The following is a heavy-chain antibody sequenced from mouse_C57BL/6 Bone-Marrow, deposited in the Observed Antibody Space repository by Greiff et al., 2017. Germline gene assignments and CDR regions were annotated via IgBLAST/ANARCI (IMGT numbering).Heavy chain of an antibody. D-gene: IGHD1-1*01. CDR2: IWWDDDK. CDR1: GFSLRPFGMG. Sequence: QVTLKVSGPGILQPSQTLSLTCSFSGFSLRPFGMGVGWIRKPSGKGLEWLAHIWWDDDKYYNPALKGRLTISKDTSKNQVFLKIANVGTADTATYYCARIVYGSSYDYWGQGTTLTVSS. V-gene: IGHV8-8*01. CDR3: ARIVYGSSYDY. J-gene: IGHJ2*01.